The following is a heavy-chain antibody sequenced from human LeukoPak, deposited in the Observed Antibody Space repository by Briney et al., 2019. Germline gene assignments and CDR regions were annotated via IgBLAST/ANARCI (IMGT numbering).Heavy chain of an antibody. D-gene: IGHD2-2*01. V-gene: IGHV3-74*01. Sequence: GGSLRLSCAASGFTFSGYGMQWVRQSPGKGLVWVSRINSEGSSTGYADSVKGRFTISRDNANNTLHLQMNSLRAEDTAVYFCSKMPLRYYYMDVWGKGTTVTVSS. CDR1: GFTFSGYG. J-gene: IGHJ6*03. CDR3: SKMPLRYYYMDV. CDR2: INSEGSST.